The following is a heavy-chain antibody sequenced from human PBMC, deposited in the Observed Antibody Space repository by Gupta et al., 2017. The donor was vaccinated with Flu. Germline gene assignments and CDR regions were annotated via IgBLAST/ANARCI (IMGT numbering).Heavy chain of an antibody. CDR2: FYPGGRT. CDR3: GRAPRS. CDR1: GGFTSSGTYY. Sequence: LQLQESGPGLVKPSETLSLTCTFSGGFTSSGTYYWGWIRQPPGKGLEWIGSFYPGGRTFYNPSLKSRVIMSIDTSRNQFYLKLTSVTAADTAVYYCGRAPRSWAQGTLVAVSS. J-gene: IGHJ5*02. V-gene: IGHV4-39*01.